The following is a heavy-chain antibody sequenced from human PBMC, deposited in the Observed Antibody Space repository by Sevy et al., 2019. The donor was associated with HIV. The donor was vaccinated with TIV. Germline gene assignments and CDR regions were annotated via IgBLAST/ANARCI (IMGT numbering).Heavy chain of an antibody. CDR2: ISSAGTYI. Sequence: GGSLRLSCAASGLTFISFSSSSMNWVRQAPGKGLEWVSSISSAGTYIYYADSMKGRFTISRDNAKSSVYLQMNSLRAEDTAVYYCARDRGVGTSSYGMDVWGQGPTVTVSS. V-gene: IGHV3-21*01. CDR1: GLTFISFSSSS. J-gene: IGHJ6*02. D-gene: IGHD1-26*01. CDR3: ARDRGVGTSSYGMDV.